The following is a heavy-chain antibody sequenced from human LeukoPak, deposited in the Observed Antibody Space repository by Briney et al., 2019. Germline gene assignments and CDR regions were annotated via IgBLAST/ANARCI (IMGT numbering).Heavy chain of an antibody. CDR3: ARDGGYYYYYGMDV. D-gene: IGHD3-3*01. CDR1: GGSFSGYY. V-gene: IGHV4-34*01. Sequence: SETLSLTCAVDGGSFSGYYWSWIRQPPGKGLEWIGGINHSGSTNYNPSLKSRVSISVDTSKTQFSLKLSSVTAAETAVYYCARDGGYYYYYGMDVWGQGTTVTVSS. J-gene: IGHJ6*02. CDR2: INHSGST.